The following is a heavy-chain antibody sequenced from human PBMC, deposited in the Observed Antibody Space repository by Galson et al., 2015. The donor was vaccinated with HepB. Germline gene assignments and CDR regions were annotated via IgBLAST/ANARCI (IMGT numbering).Heavy chain of an antibody. CDR3: ARKGRVAVAGYYYYYGMDV. D-gene: IGHD6-19*01. CDR2: INAGNGNT. J-gene: IGHJ6*02. V-gene: IGHV1-3*01. CDR1: GYTFTSYA. Sequence: SVKVSCKASGYTFTSYAMHWVRQAPGQRLEWMGWINAGNGNTKYSQKFQGRVTITRDTSASTAYMELSSLRSEDTAAYYCARKGRVAVAGYYYYYGMDVWGQGTTVTVSS.